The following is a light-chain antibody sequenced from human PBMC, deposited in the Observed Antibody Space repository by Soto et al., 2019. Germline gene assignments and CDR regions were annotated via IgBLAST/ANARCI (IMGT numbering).Light chain of an antibody. CDR1: ESVSAGY. CDR3: HQYGSSPFT. CDR2: GAS. J-gene: IGKJ3*01. V-gene: IGKV3-20*01. Sequence: EIVLTQSPGTLSLSSGERATLSCRASESVSAGYLAWYQQKPGQAPRLLIYGASSRATGIPDRFSGSGSGADFTLTISRLEPEDCAVYYCHQYGSSPFTFGPGTKVDI.